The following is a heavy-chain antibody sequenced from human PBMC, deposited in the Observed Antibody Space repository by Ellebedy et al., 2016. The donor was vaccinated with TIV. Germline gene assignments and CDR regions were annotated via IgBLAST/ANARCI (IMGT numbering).Heavy chain of an antibody. Sequence: MPSETLSLTCAVYGGSFSDYYWSWIRQSPEKRLEWIGEINHSGSTKYSPSLTGRVTISVDTSKSQFSLNLNSVTAADTAVYYCAKSWRCGLGDCTTWDSWGQGSLVTVSS. V-gene: IGHV4-34*01. J-gene: IGHJ4*02. D-gene: IGHD2-21*02. CDR3: AKSWRCGLGDCTTWDS. CDR2: INHSGST. CDR1: GGSFSDYY.